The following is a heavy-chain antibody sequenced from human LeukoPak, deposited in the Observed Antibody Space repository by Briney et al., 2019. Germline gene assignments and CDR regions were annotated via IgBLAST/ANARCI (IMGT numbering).Heavy chain of an antibody. CDR3: ARAPIVVVPAARYYYYMDV. CDR2: ISSSSSYI. V-gene: IGHV3-21*01. J-gene: IGHJ6*03. CDR1: GFTFSSYS. D-gene: IGHD2-2*01. Sequence: GGSLRLSCAASGFTFSSYSMTWVRQAPGKGLEWVSSISSSSSYIYYADSVKGRFTISRDNAKNSLYLQMNSLRAEDTAVYYCARAPIVVVPAARYYYYMDVWGKGTTVTVSS.